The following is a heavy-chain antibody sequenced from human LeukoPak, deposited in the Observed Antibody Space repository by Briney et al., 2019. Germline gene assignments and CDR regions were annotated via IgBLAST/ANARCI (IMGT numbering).Heavy chain of an antibody. V-gene: IGHV3-23*01. J-gene: IGHJ4*02. Sequence: GGSLRLSCAVSGFTFSNYGMSWVRQAPGKGLEWVSVISSSGDSTYYADSVKGRFTISRDDSKNTLYLQMNGLRAEDTAIYYCAKDDGNNAKLLLDYWGQGTLVTVSS. CDR1: GFTFSNYG. CDR2: ISSSGDST. CDR3: AKDDGNNAKLLLDY. D-gene: IGHD2/OR15-2a*01.